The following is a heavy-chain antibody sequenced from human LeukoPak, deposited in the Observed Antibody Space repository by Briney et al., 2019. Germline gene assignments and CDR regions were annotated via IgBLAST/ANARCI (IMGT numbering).Heavy chain of an antibody. V-gene: IGHV3-21*01. D-gene: IGHD2-8*01. J-gene: IGHJ4*02. CDR2: ISSSSYI. Sequence: GGSLRLSCAASGFTFSSYSMNWVRQAPGKGLEWVSSISSSSYIYYADSVKGRFTISRDNSKNTLYLQMNSLRAEDTAVYYCARDQHGPLDYWGQGTLVTVSS. CDR3: ARDQHGPLDY. CDR1: GFTFSSYS.